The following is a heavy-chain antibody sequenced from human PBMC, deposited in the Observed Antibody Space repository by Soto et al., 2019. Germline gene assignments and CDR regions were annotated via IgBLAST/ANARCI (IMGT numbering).Heavy chain of an antibody. CDR1: GFTFSSYA. Sequence: EVQLLESGGGLVQPGGSLRLSCAASGFTFSSYAMSWVRQAPGKGLEWVSVISGSGGSTFYADSVKGRFTISRDNSKNKLYPQMNSLTAEDTAVYYCAKDSTNGGSSDYWGQGTLVTVSS. CDR2: ISGSGGST. J-gene: IGHJ4*02. D-gene: IGHD3-22*01. CDR3: AKDSTNGGSSDY. V-gene: IGHV3-23*01.